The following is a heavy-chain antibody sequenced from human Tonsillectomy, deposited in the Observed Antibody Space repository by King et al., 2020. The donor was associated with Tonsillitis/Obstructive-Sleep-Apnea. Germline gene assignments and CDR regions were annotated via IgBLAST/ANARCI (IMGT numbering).Heavy chain of an antibody. CDR3: ARVYSNPNGQYFYYYFMDV. V-gene: IGHV4-59*01. Sequence: VQLQESGPGLVKPSETLSLTCTVSGCSISIYYWSWIRQPPGKGLEWIGYIYYSGSTNYNPSLKSRVTISVDTSKNQFALKLSSVTAADTAVYYCARVYSNPNGQYFYYYFMDVWGKGTTVTVSS. J-gene: IGHJ6*03. CDR1: GCSISIYY. CDR2: IYYSGST. D-gene: IGHD4-11*01.